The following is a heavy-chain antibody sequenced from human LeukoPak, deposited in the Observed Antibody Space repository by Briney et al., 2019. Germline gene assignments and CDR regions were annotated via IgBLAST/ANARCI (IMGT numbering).Heavy chain of an antibody. V-gene: IGHV4-34*01. J-gene: IGHJ4*02. Sequence: SETLSLTCTVSGGSISSYYWSWIRQPPGKGLEWIGEINHSGSTNYNPSLKSRVTISVDTSKNQFSLKLSSVTAADTAVYYCARGMRSYYYDSSGYYYFDYWGQGTLVTVSS. CDR1: GGSISSYY. D-gene: IGHD3-22*01. CDR3: ARGMRSYYYDSSGYYYFDY. CDR2: INHSGST.